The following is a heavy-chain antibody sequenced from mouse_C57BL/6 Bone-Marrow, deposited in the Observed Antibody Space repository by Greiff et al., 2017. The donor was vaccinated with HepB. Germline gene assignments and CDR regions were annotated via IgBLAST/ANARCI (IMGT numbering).Heavy chain of an antibody. Sequence: VQLQQSGPELVKPGASVKISCKASGYAFSSSWMNWVKQRPGKGLEWIGRIYPGDGDTNYNGKFKGKATLTADKSSSTAYMQLSSLTSEDSAVYFCARSLDYDVDYAKDYWGQGTSVTVSS. V-gene: IGHV1-82*01. CDR2: IYPGDGDT. D-gene: IGHD2-4*01. CDR1: GYAFSSSW. J-gene: IGHJ4*01. CDR3: ARSLDYDVDYAKDY.